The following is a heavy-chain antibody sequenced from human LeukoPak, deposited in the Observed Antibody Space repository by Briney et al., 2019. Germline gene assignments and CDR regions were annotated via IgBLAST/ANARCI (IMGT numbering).Heavy chain of an antibody. Sequence: TLSLTCTVSGGSISSGGYYWSWIRQNPGKGLEWLRYIYYSGSTYYNPSLKSRVTISVDTSKNQFSLRLSSVTAADTAMYYCTRVTALITRDYYSYHMDVWGKGTTVTVSS. CDR3: TRVTALITRDYYSYHMDV. V-gene: IGHV4-31*03. CDR1: GGSISSGGYY. D-gene: IGHD4-11*01. J-gene: IGHJ6*03. CDR2: IYYSGST.